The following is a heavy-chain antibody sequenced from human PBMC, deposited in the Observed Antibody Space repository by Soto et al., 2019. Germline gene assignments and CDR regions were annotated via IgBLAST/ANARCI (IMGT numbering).Heavy chain of an antibody. Sequence: SETLSLTCAVYGGSFSGYYWSWIRQPPWKGLEWIGEINHSGSTNYNPSLKSRVTISVDTSKNQFSLKLSSVTAADTAVYYCARGFSSGWYGAEYYYGMDVWGQGTTVTVSS. J-gene: IGHJ6*01. CDR3: ARGFSSGWYGAEYYYGMDV. CDR1: GGSFSGYY. V-gene: IGHV4-34*01. CDR2: INHSGST. D-gene: IGHD6-19*01.